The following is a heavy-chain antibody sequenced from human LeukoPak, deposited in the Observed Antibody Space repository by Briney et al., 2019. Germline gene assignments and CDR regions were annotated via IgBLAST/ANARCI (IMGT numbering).Heavy chain of an antibody. J-gene: IGHJ4*02. CDR3: ARLPYQGSSLDY. CDR2: VFYGGHT. Sequence: SETLSLTCTVSGASISNYYWSWIRQPPGKGLEWIGYVFYGGHTNYNPSLKSRVTISLDTSKNQFSLKLSSVTAADTAIYYCARLPYQGSSLDYWGQGTLVTVSS. CDR1: GASISNYY. V-gene: IGHV4-59*01.